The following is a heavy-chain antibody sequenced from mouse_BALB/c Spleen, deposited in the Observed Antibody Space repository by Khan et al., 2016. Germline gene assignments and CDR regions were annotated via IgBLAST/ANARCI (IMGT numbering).Heavy chain of an antibody. V-gene: IGHV1S34*01. J-gene: IGHJ2*01. CDR2: ISCYNGAT. Sequence: LVKTGASVKISCKASGYSFTGYYMHWVKQSHGKSLEWIGYISCYNGATKYNQKFKGKATFTVDTSSNTAYMQFNSLTSEDSTVYYCARPYFGYDEGYYFDYWGQGTTLTVSS. CDR3: ARPYFGYDEGYYFDY. D-gene: IGHD2-14*01. CDR1: GYSFTGYY.